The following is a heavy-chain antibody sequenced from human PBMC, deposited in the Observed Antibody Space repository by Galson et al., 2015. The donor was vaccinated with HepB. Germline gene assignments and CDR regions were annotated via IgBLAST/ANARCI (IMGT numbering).Heavy chain of an antibody. CDR3: ASPHPVSGIFHYDAFDI. D-gene: IGHD6-19*01. J-gene: IGHJ3*02. CDR1: GFTFSDYY. Sequence: SLRLSCAASGFTFSDYYMNWIRQAPGKGLEWVAYIGSSGTGIYYADSVKGRFTISRDNAKNSLYLQMNSLRVEDTAVYFCASPHPVSGIFHYDAFDIWGQGTMVTVSS. V-gene: IGHV3-11*01. CDR2: IGSSGTGI.